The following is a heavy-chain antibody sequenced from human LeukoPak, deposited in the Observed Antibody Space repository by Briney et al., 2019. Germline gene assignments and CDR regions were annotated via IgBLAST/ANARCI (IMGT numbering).Heavy chain of an antibody. CDR1: GGSFSGYY. J-gene: IGHJ4*02. Sequence: SETLSLTCAVYGGSFSGYYWSRIRQPPGKGLEWSGEINHSGSTNYNPSLKSRVTISVDTSKNQFSLKLSSVTAADTAVYYCARSGTTDYDFWSGYDYWGQGTLVTVSS. CDR2: INHSGST. V-gene: IGHV4-34*01. D-gene: IGHD3-3*01. CDR3: ARSGTTDYDFWSGYDY.